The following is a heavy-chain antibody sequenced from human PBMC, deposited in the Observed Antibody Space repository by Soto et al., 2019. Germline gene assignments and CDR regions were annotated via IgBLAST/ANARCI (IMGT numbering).Heavy chain of an antibody. Sequence: SETLSLTCAVYGGSFSGYYWSWIRQPPGKGLEWIGEINHSGSTNYNPSLKSRVTISVDTSKNQFSLKLSSVTAADTAVCYCARGQIVVVPAAIRNWFDPWGQGTLVTVSS. CDR2: INHSGST. CDR1: GGSFSGYY. D-gene: IGHD2-2*02. V-gene: IGHV4-34*01. J-gene: IGHJ5*02. CDR3: ARGQIVVVPAAIRNWFDP.